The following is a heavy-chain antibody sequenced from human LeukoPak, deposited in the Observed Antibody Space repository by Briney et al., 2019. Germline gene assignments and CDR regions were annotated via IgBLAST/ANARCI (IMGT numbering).Heavy chain of an antibody. J-gene: IGHJ4*02. V-gene: IGHV3-30*18. D-gene: IGHD3-10*01. Sequence: GGSLRLSCAASGFTFGIYAMSWVRQAPGKGLEWVAVISYDGSNKYYADSVKGRFTISRDNSKNTLYLQMNSLRAEDTAVYYCAKVSQSGESDYWGQGTLVTVSS. CDR1: GFTFGIYA. CDR3: AKVSQSGESDY. CDR2: ISYDGSNK.